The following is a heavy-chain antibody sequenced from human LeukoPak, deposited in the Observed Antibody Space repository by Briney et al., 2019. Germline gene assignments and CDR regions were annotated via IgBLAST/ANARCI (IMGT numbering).Heavy chain of an antibody. CDR3: ANQGADRAFDI. V-gene: IGHV4-4*07. J-gene: IGHJ3*02. D-gene: IGHD1-26*01. Sequence: SETLSLTCTVSGGSISSYYWTWIRQPVGKGLEWIGRIYFTRTTNYNPYLKSRVTMSVDMSKNQFSLNLTSVTAADTAMYYCANQGADRAFDIWGQGTMVTVSS. CDR2: IYFTRTT. CDR1: GGSISSYY.